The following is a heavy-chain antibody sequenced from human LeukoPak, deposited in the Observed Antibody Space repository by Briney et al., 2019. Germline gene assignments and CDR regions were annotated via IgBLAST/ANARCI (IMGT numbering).Heavy chain of an antibody. CDR3: ANAEDSSSFPY. D-gene: IGHD6-6*01. V-gene: IGHV3-48*01. CDR1: GFTFSTYS. J-gene: IGHJ4*02. Sequence: GGSLRLSCAASGFTFSTYSMNWVRQAPGKGLEGVSYISSSSRTIYYADSVKGRFTISRDNSKNTLDLQMNSLRAEDTAVYYCANAEDSSSFPYWGQGTLVTVSS. CDR2: ISSSSRTI.